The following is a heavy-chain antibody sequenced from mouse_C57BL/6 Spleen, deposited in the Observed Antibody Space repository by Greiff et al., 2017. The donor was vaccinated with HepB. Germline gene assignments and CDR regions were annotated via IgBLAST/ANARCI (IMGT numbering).Heavy chain of an antibody. CDR3: ARRDRRTTVPDV. J-gene: IGHJ1*03. CDR1: GFSLTSYG. V-gene: IGHV2-2*01. Sequence: VQLQQSGPGLVQPSQSLSITCTVSGFSLTSYGVHWVRQSPGKGLEWLGVIWSGGSTDYNAAFISRLSISKDNSKSQVFFKMNSLQADDTAIYYCARRDRRTTVPDVWGTGTTVTVSS. CDR2: IWSGGST. D-gene: IGHD1-1*01.